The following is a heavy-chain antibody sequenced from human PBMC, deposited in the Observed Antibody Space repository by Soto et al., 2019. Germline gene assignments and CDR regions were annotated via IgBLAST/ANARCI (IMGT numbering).Heavy chain of an antibody. D-gene: IGHD1-26*01. Sequence: GGSLRLSCVAAGFPFSAYAMNWVRQTPGKGLEWVCGIGGSGTTIYCADSVKGRVTLTTDTSASTGYMELRSLESDDTAVYYCARISGGLVPTFDYWGQGTPVTVSS. V-gene: IGHV3-23*01. J-gene: IGHJ4*02. CDR2: IGGSGTTI. CDR3: ARISGGLVPTFDY. CDR1: GFPFSAYA.